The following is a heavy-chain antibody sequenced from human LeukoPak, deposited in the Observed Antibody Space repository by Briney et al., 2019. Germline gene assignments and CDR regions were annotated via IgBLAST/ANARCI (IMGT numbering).Heavy chain of an antibody. CDR1: GFIFSSYA. CDR3: ARDVVGNLVGAFDI. D-gene: IGHD1-7*01. CDR2: ISSSSSYI. J-gene: IGHJ3*02. V-gene: IGHV3-21*01. Sequence: GGSLRLSCAASGFIFSSYAMNWVRQAPGKGLEWVSSISSSSSYIYYADSVKGRFTISRDNAKNSLYLQMNSLRAEDTTVYYCARDVVGNLVGAFDIRGQGTMVSVSS.